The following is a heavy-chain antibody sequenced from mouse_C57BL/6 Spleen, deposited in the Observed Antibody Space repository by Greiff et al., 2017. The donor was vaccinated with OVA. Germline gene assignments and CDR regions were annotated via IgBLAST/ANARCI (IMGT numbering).Heavy chain of an antibody. CDR3: ARERDSSGFDY. CDR1: GYTFTSYW. V-gene: IGHV1-52*01. Sequence: QVQLQQPGAELVRPGSSVKLSCKASGYTFTSYWMHWVKQRPIQGLDWIGNIDPSDSETHYNQKFKDKATLTVDKSSSTAYMQLSSLTSEDSAVYYCARERDSSGFDYWGQGTTLTVSS. CDR2: IDPSDSET. J-gene: IGHJ2*01. D-gene: IGHD3-2*02.